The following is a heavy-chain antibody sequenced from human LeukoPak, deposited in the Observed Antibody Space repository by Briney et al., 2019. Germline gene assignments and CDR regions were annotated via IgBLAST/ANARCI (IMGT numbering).Heavy chain of an antibody. D-gene: IGHD3-10*01. V-gene: IGHV3-11*05. CDR3: ARVRSGRGAFDI. Sequence: PGRSLRLSCAASGFTFSDYYMSWIRQAPGKGLEWVSYISSSSSYTNYADSVKGRFTISRDNAKNSLYLQMNSLRAEDTAVYYCARVRSGRGAFDIWGQGTMVTVSS. CDR1: GFTFSDYY. CDR2: ISSSSSYT. J-gene: IGHJ3*02.